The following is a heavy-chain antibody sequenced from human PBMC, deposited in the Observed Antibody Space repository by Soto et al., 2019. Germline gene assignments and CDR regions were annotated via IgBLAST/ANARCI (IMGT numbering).Heavy chain of an antibody. J-gene: IGHJ6*02. CDR2: ISYDGSNK. V-gene: IGHV3-30*18. D-gene: IGHD2-21*01. CDR1: GFTFSSYG. Sequence: QVQLVESGGGVVQPGRSLRLSCAASGFTFSSYGMHWVRQAPGKGLEWVAVISYDGSNKYYADSVKGRFTISRDNSKNTLYLQMNSLRAEDTAVYYCAKVFSLGYGMDVWGQGTTVTVSS. CDR3: AKVFSLGYGMDV.